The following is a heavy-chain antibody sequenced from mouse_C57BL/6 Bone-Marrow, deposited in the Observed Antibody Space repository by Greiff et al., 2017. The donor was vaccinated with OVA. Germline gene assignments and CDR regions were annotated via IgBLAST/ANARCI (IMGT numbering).Heavy chain of an antibody. J-gene: IGHJ3*01. D-gene: IGHD3-2*02. CDR3: ARSYSSGYVWFAY. CDR1: GFTFSDYY. V-gene: IGHV5-12*01. Sequence: EVKVVESGGGLVQPGGSLKLSCAASGFTFSDYYMYWVRQTPEKRLEWVAYISNGGGSTYYPDTVKGRFPISRDNAKNTLYLQMSRLKSEDTAMYYCARSYSSGYVWFAYWGQGTLVTVSA. CDR2: ISNGGGST.